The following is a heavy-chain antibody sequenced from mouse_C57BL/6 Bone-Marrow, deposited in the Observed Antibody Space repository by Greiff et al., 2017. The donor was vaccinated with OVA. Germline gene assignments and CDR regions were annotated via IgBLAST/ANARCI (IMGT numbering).Heavy chain of an antibody. CDR1: GYTFTSYW. Sequence: VQLQQPGAELVRPGSSVKLSCKASGYTFTSYWMHWVKQRPIQGLEWIGNIDPPDSETHYNQKFKDKATLTVDKSSSTAYMQLSSLTSEDSAVYYCARPLATVVEEYFDVWGTGTTVTVSS. V-gene: IGHV1-52*01. J-gene: IGHJ1*03. D-gene: IGHD1-1*01. CDR3: ARPLATVVEEYFDV. CDR2: IDPPDSET.